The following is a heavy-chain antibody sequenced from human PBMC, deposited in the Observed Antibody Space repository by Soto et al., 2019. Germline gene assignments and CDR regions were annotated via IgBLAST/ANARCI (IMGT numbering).Heavy chain of an antibody. V-gene: IGHV1-69*01. D-gene: IGHD2-15*01. J-gene: IGHJ4*02. CDR3: ARVYSPWVAARTYYFDY. Sequence: QVQLVQSGAEVKKPGSSVKVSCKASGGTFSSYAISWVRQAPGQGLEWMGGIIPIFGTANYAQKFQGRVTITADESTSTAYIELSSLRSEDTAVYYCARVYSPWVAARTYYFDYWGQGTLVTVSS. CDR2: IIPIFGTA. CDR1: GGTFSSYA.